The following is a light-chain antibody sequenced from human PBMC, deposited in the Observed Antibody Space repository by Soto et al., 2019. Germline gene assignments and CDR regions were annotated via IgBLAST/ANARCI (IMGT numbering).Light chain of an antibody. CDR3: NSQSSSGIRV. Sequence: QSVLTQPASVSGSPGQSITISCTGTSSDVGGYKHVSWYQHHPGKAPKLMIYEVTSRPSGVSDRFSGSKSGYSASLTISGLQADDEADYYCNSQSSSGIRVFGTGTKATVL. J-gene: IGLJ1*01. V-gene: IGLV2-14*01. CDR2: EVT. CDR1: SSDVGGYKH.